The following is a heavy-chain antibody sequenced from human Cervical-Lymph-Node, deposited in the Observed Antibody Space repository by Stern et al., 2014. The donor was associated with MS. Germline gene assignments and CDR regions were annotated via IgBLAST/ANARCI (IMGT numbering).Heavy chain of an antibody. CDR3: ARARYSTGYYATFDY. J-gene: IGHJ4*02. Sequence: QVQLQESGPGLVKPSETLSLTCTVSGVSITSFYWSWIRQPPGKGLEWIGYIYHNGNTNYNPYLKSRVIMSVDTSKNQFSLKLNSVTAADTALYYCARARYSTGYYATFDYWGQGTLVAVSS. CDR1: GVSITSFY. D-gene: IGHD3-22*01. V-gene: IGHV4-59*01. CDR2: IYHNGNT.